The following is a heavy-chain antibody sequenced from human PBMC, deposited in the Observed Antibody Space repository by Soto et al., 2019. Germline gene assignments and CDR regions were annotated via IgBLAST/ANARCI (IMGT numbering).Heavy chain of an antibody. CDR1: GGSFSGYY. CDR2: INHSGST. V-gene: IGHV4-34*01. CDR3: ASHRRAARFDY. J-gene: IGHJ4*02. Sequence: SETLSLTCAVYGGSFSGYYWSWIRQPPGKGLEWIGEINHSGSTNYNPSLKSRVTISVDTSKNQFSLKLSSVTAADTAVYYCASHRRAARFDYWGQGTLVTVSS. D-gene: IGHD6-6*01.